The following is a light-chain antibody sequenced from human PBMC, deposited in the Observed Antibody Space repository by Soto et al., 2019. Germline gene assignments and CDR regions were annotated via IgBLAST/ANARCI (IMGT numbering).Light chain of an antibody. Sequence: TQMSASPSALSASVGDTVTIPNRASQYINTYLNWYQQKPGKAPKVLIYDASSLEGGVPSRFSGSGSGTEFSLTISSLQPDDFATYYCQQYNHYWTFGQGTKVDI. CDR2: DAS. CDR1: QYINTY. J-gene: IGKJ1*01. CDR3: QQYNHYWT. V-gene: IGKV1-5*01.